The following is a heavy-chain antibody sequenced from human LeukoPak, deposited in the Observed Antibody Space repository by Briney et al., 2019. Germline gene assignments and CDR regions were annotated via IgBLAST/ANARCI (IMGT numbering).Heavy chain of an antibody. CDR2: IYPGDSDT. D-gene: IGHD5-24*01. CDR1: GYSFTSYW. V-gene: IGHV5-51*01. J-gene: IGHJ4*02. CDR3: ARHPVEMATIVGHFDY. Sequence: GESLKISCKGSGYSFTSYWIGWVRQMPGKGLEWMGIIYPGDSDTRYSPSFQGQVTISADKSISTAYLQWSSLKASDTAMYYCARHPVEMATIVGHFDYWGQGTPVTVSS.